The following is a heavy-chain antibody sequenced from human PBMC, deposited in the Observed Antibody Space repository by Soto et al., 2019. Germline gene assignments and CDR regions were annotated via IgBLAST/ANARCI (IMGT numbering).Heavy chain of an antibody. CDR2: IIPILGIA. CDR3: ARAPYCGGDCYSSIYWFDP. D-gene: IGHD2-21*01. CDR1: GGTFSSYT. J-gene: IGHJ5*02. Sequence: SVKVSCKASGGTFSSYTISWVRQAPGQGLEWMGRIIPILGIANYAQKFQGRVTITADKSTSTAYMELSSLRSEDTAVYYCARAPYCGGDCYSSIYWFDPWGQGTLVTVPS. V-gene: IGHV1-69*02.